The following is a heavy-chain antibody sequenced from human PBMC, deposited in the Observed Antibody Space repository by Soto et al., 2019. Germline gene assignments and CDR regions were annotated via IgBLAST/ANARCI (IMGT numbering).Heavy chain of an antibody. CDR1: GGSISSYH. V-gene: IGHV4-59*01. Sequence: SETLSLTCTVSGGSISSYHWSWIRQPPGKGLEWIGYIYYSGSTNYNPSLKSRVTTSVDTSKNQFSLKLSSVTAADTAVYYCARVYVPAGGNLWFESWGQGTLVTVSS. CDR2: IYYSGST. J-gene: IGHJ5*01. D-gene: IGHD3-16*01. CDR3: ARVYVPAGGNLWFES.